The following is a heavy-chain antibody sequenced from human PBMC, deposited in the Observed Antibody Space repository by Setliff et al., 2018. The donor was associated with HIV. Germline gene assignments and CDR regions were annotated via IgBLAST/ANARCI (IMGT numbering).Heavy chain of an antibody. Sequence: LSLTCTVSGGSISSNNYYWGWIRQPPGKGLEWIASIYYSGSTYYNPSLKSRITISVDTSKNQFSLRLSSVTAADTAVYYCARQGLVLVPASIDWRLPPSPIDYWGQGALVTSPQ. D-gene: IGHD2-2*01. J-gene: IGHJ4*02. CDR3: ARQGLVLVPASIDWRLPPSPIDY. CDR1: GGSISSNNYY. CDR2: IYYSGST. V-gene: IGHV4-39*01.